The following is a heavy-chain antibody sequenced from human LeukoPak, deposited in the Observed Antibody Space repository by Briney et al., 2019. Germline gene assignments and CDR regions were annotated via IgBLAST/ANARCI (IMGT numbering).Heavy chain of an antibody. J-gene: IGHJ5*02. CDR3: ARTYYDILTGYLAGFDP. Sequence: SETLSLTCTVSGGSISSYYWSWIRQPPGKGLEWIGYIYYSGSTNYNPSLKSRVTISVDTSKNQFSLKLSSVTAADTAVYYCARTYYDILTGYLAGFDPWGQGTPVTVSS. D-gene: IGHD3-9*01. V-gene: IGHV4-59*01. CDR1: GGSISSYY. CDR2: IYYSGST.